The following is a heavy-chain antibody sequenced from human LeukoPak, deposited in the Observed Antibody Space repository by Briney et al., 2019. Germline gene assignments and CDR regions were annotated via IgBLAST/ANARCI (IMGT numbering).Heavy chain of an antibody. D-gene: IGHD3-10*01. CDR3: ASYTLWYGDS. J-gene: IGHJ4*02. CDR2: ISIGSSPYT. V-gene: IGHV3-21*06. CDR1: GFSFSKSS. Sequence: GGSLRLSCAASGFSFSKSSMLWFRQAPGKGLEWVSPISIGSSPYTYYADSLKGRFTISRDNAKNSVCLQMNSLRREDTAVYYCASYTLWYGDSWGQGTLVTVSS.